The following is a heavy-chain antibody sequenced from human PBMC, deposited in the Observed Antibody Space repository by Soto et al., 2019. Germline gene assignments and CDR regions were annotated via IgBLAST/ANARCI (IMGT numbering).Heavy chain of an antibody. CDR2: IEPTDSYT. J-gene: IGHJ5*02. CDR3: ARHGAGSWFDP. V-gene: IGHV5-10-1*03. Sequence: DLEQSGAEVKKPGESLTISCKGSGYSFSSFWITWVRQVPGKGLEWMGRIEPTDSYTNYSPSFQGHVTISVDKSINTVYLHWRSLKASDTAMYYCARHGAGSWFDPWGQGTLVSVSS. CDR1: GYSFSSFW. D-gene: IGHD1-26*01.